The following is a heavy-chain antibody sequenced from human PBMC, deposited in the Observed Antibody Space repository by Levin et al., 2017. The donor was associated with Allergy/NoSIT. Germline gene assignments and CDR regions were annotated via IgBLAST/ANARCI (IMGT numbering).Heavy chain of an antibody. CDR3: ARDSDGDYVHWYFDL. CDR2: IIPIFGTA. J-gene: IGHJ2*01. V-gene: IGHV1-69*13. D-gene: IGHD4-17*01. CDR1: GGTFSSYA. Sequence: SVKVSCKASGGTFSSYAISWVRQAPGQGLEWMGGIIPIFGTANYAQKFQGRVTITADESTSTAYMELSSLRSEDTAVYYCARDSDGDYVHWYFDLWGRGTLVTVSS.